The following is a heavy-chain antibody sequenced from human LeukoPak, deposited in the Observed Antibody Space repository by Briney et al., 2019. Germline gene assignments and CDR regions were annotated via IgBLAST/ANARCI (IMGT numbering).Heavy chain of an antibody. J-gene: IGHJ6*03. CDR1: GYTFTNYY. Sequence: ASVKVSCKASGYTFTNYYIHWVRQAPGQGLECMGIINPSGGSTSYAQKFQGRVTMTRDMSTSTAYMELSSLRSEDTAVYYCARQGVGSSSSPDIYYYYYMDVWGKGTTVTVSS. D-gene: IGHD6-6*01. CDR2: INPSGGST. V-gene: IGHV1-46*01. CDR3: ARQGVGSSSSPDIYYYYYMDV.